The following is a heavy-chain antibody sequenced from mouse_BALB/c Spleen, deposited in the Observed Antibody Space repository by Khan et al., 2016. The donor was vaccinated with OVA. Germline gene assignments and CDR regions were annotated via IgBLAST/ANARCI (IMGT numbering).Heavy chain of an antibody. V-gene: IGHV1-20*02. Sequence: VQLQQSGPELVKPGASVKISCKASGYSFTGYFMNWVMQSHGKSLEWIGRINPHIGETFYNQKFKDKATLTVDESSRTAHMEIRSLASEDSAVYCCARENGSDFDYWGQGTTLTVSA. D-gene: IGHD1-1*01. CDR2: INPHIGET. J-gene: IGHJ2*01. CDR1: GYSFTGYF. CDR3: ARENGSDFDY.